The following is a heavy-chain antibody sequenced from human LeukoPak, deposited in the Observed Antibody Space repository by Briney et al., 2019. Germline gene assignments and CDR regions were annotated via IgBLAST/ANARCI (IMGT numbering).Heavy chain of an antibody. D-gene: IGHD5-24*01. Sequence: PSETLSLTCTVSGGSISSYYWSWIRQPPGKGLEWIGYIYYSGSTNYNPSLKSRVTISVDTSKNQFSLKLSSVTAADTAVYCCARHKRWLQPPGDWGQGTLVTVSS. CDR1: GGSISSYY. V-gene: IGHV4-59*08. CDR2: IYYSGST. CDR3: ARHKRWLQPPGD. J-gene: IGHJ4*02.